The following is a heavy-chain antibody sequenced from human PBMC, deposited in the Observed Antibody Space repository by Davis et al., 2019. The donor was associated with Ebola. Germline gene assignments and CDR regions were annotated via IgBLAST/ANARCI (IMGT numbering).Heavy chain of an antibody. CDR2: ISAYNGNT. D-gene: IGHD1-26*01. J-gene: IGHJ3*02. V-gene: IGHV1-18*04. CDR3: ARTSIVGTTTTASDI. Sequence: ASVKVSCKASGYTFGIHGISWVRQAPGQGLEWMGWISAYNGNTNYAQILQGRVTMTTDTSTGTAYMELRSLRSDDTAVYFCARTSIVGTTTTASDIWGQGTKVTVSS. CDR1: GYTFGIHG.